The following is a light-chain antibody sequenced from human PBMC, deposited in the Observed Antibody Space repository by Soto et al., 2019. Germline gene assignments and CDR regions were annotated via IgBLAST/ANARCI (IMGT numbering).Light chain of an antibody. CDR3: QQFHNRTWT. CDR2: DVF. V-gene: IGKV1-33*01. CDR1: HDIGKF. J-gene: IGKJ1*01. Sequence: DIQVIQSPSSLSASFGDRVTISCQTSHDIGKFLYWYQQRPGKAPQLLIYDVFNLETGVPLRFSGGGSGTDFTLTISSLQPEDIATYHCQQFHNRTWTFGQGTKVDIK.